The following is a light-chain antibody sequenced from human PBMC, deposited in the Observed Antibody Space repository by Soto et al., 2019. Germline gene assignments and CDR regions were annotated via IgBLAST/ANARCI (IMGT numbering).Light chain of an antibody. CDR1: QSVGSY. Sequence: EIVWTQSPATLSLSPGERATLSCRASQSVGSYLAWYQQKPGQAPRILIYGASNRATGIPARFSGSGSGTDFNLTISRLETEDCAVYFCQQRSSWTLTFGGVTKGDIK. CDR2: GAS. J-gene: IGKJ4*02. V-gene: IGKV3-11*01. CDR3: QQRSSWTLT.